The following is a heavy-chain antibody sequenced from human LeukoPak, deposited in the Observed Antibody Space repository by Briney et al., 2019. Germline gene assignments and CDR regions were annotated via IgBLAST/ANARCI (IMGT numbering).Heavy chain of an antibody. J-gene: IGHJ4*02. CDR3: ARDYYDSSRQSFDY. CDR1: GGSISSYY. CDR2: IYTSGNT. D-gene: IGHD3-22*01. Sequence: SETLSLTCTVSGGSISSYYRSWIRQPAGKGLEWIGRIYTSGNTNYNPSLKSRVTISVDKSKNQFSLKLSSVTAADTAVYHCARDYYDSSRQSFDYWGQGTLVTVSS. V-gene: IGHV4-4*07.